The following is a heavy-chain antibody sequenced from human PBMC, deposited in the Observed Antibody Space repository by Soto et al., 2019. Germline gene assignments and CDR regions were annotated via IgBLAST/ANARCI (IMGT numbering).Heavy chain of an antibody. CDR1: GFTFSSYA. CDR2: ISGSGGST. D-gene: IGHD6-13*01. CDR3: AKGHSGSSWDNYYYYMDV. Sequence: PGGSLRLSCAASGFTFSSYAMSWVRQAPGKGLEWVSAISGSGGSTYYADSVKGRFTISRDNSKNTLYLQMNSLIAEDTAVYYCAKGHSGSSWDNYYYYMDVWGKGTTVTVSS. V-gene: IGHV3-23*01. J-gene: IGHJ6*03.